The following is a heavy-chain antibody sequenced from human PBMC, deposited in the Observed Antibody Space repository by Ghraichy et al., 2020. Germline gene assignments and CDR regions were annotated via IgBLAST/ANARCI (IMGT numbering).Heavy chain of an antibody. D-gene: IGHD3-22*01. Sequence: SQTLSLTCAVYGGSFSGYYWSWIRQPPGKGLEWIREINHSGSTNYNPSLKSRVTISVDTSKNQFSLKLSPVAAADTAVYYCARGFYYYYDSSGYVWGQGTLVTVSS. CDR1: GGSFSGYY. J-gene: IGHJ4*02. CDR3: ARGFYYYYDSSGYV. V-gene: IGHV4-34*01. CDR2: INHSGST.